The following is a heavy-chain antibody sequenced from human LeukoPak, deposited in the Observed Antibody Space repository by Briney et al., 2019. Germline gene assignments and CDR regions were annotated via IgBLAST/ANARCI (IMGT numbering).Heavy chain of an antibody. V-gene: IGHV1-46*01. CDR1: GYTFTRYY. CDR2: INPSDGST. J-gene: IGHJ4*02. D-gene: IGHD1-1*01. CDR3: ARIGPRGDWNDGDY. Sequence: ASVKVSCKPSGYTFTRYYMHWVRQAPGQGLEWMGIINPSDGSTTYAQKFQGRVTVTRDTSTSTIYMELSSLRSEDTAVYYCARIGPRGDWNDGDYWGQGTLVIVSS.